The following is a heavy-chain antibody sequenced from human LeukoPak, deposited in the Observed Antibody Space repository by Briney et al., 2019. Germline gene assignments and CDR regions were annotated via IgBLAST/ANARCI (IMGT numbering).Heavy chain of an antibody. CDR2: IHPSTGNP. CDR3: ARAFQSLGGLSLPDY. D-gene: IGHD3-16*02. CDR1: GYTFTNNA. J-gene: IGHJ4*02. V-gene: IGHV7-4-1*02. Sequence: ASVKVSCKTSGYTFTNNAINWVRQAPGQGLEWMGWIHPSTGNPTYAQGFTGRFVFSLDTSVSTTYLQISSLKAEDTAVYFCARAFQSLGGLSLPDYWGQGTLVTVSS.